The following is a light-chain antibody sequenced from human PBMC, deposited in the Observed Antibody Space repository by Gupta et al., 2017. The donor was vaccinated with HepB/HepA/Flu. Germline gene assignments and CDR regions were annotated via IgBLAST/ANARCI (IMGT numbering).Light chain of an antibody. Sequence: EIALTQSPGTPSLSQGERATLSCRASQSVSSSYLAWYQQKPGQAPRLLIYGASSRATGIPDRFSGSGSGTDFTLTISRLEPEDFAVYYCQQYGSSPCSFGQGTKLEIK. CDR3: QQYGSSPCS. CDR2: GAS. V-gene: IGKV3-20*01. CDR1: QSVSSSY. J-gene: IGKJ2*04.